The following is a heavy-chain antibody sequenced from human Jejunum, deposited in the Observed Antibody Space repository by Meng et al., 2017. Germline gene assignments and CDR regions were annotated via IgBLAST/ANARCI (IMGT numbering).Heavy chain of an antibody. D-gene: IGHD3-22*01. CDR2: IYGGDSDT. CDR3: ARRGDKSGYYSIDY. V-gene: IGHV5-51*01. Sequence: GESLKISCKVSGPRFSFTGYWIAWVRQIPGKGLEWMGTIYGGDSDTKYSPSFQGQVTISADKSIFTAYLEWHSLRASDSAMYFCARRGDKSGYYSIDYWGHGKLVNGAS. CDR1: GPRFSFTGYW. J-gene: IGHJ4*01.